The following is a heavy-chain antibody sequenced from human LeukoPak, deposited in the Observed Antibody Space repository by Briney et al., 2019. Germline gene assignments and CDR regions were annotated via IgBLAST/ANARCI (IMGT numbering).Heavy chain of an antibody. J-gene: IGHJ4*02. CDR1: GFTFSSYA. CDR3: AKDQGIVGATPYFDY. V-gene: IGHV3-23*01. CDR2: ISGSGGST. D-gene: IGHD1-26*01. Sequence: PGGSLRLSCAASGFTFSSYAMSWVRQAPGKGLEWVSAISGSGGSTNYADSVKGRFTISRDNSKNTLYLQMNSLRAEDTAVYYCAKDQGIVGATPYFDYWDQGTLVTVSA.